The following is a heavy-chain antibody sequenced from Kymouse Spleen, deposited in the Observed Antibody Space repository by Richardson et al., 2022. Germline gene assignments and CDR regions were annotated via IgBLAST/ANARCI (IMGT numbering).Heavy chain of an antibody. CDR1: GGSFSGYY. Sequence: QVQLQQWGAGLLKPSETLSLTCAVYGGSFSGYYWSWIRQPPGKGLEWIGEINHSGSTNYNPSLKSRVTISVDTSKNQFSLKLSSVTAADTAVYYCARDNYGSGSKDYWGQGTLVTVSS. CDR3: ARDNYGSGSKDY. J-gene: IGHJ4*02. CDR2: INHSGST. D-gene: IGHD3-10*01. V-gene: IGHV4-34*01.